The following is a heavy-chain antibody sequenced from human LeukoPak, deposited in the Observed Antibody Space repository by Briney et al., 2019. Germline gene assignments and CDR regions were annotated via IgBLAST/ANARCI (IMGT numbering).Heavy chain of an antibody. V-gene: IGHV3-43D*03. Sequence: PGGSLRLSCAASGFTFDDYAMHWVRQAPGKGLEWVSLISWDGGSTYYADSVKGRFTISRDNSKNSLYLQMNSLRAEDTALYYCAKEVNTGDYYYYGMDVWGQGTTVTVSS. D-gene: IGHD1-26*01. CDR1: GFTFDDYA. J-gene: IGHJ6*02. CDR2: ISWDGGST. CDR3: AKEVNTGDYYYYGMDV.